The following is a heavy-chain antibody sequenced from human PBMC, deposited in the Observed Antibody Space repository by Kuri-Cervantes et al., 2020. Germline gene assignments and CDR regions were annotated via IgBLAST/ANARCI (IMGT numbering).Heavy chain of an antibody. D-gene: IGHD3-16*02. J-gene: IGHJ5*01. CDR2: ISYDGTNK. Sequence: GGSLRLSCVVSGFTFSSYGMHWVRQAPGKGLEWVAVISYDGTNKYCADPVKGRFTISRDNSKNTLYLQMNSLRAEDTAVYYCARDYRSRLVSNWFDPWGQGTLVTVSS. CDR3: ARDYRSRLVSNWFDP. CDR1: GFTFSSYG. V-gene: IGHV3-30*03.